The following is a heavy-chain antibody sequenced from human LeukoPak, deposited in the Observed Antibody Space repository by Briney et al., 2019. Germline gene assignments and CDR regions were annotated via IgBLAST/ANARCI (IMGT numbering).Heavy chain of an antibody. CDR2: ISAYNGNT. J-gene: IGHJ5*02. Sequence: ASVKVSCKASGYTFTSYGISWVGQAPGQGLEGMGWISAYNGNTNYAQKLQGRVTMTTDTSKRTAYMEMRRLREDDTAVYYCARVDIVVVPAAIATGWFDPWGQGTLVTVSS. V-gene: IGHV1-18*01. D-gene: IGHD2-2*02. CDR1: GYTFTSYG. CDR3: ARVDIVVVPAAIATGWFDP.